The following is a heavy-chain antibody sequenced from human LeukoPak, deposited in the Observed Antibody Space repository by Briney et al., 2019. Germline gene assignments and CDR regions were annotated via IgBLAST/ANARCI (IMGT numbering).Heavy chain of an antibody. J-gene: IGHJ6*03. Sequence: ATVKVSCKTSGYTFTSYGLSWVRQAPGQGLEWMGCIITYNGNTYYSQKLQGRVTMTTDTSTSTAYMELRSLRSDDTAVYYCAKTTVTSEEYFYYYMDVWGKGTTVTVSS. CDR2: IITYNGNT. D-gene: IGHD4-17*01. CDR3: AKTTVTSEEYFYYYMDV. CDR1: GYTFTSYG. V-gene: IGHV1-18*01.